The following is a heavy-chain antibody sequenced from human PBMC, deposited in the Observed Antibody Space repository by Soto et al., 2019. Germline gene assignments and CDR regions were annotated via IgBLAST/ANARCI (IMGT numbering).Heavy chain of an antibody. Sequence: SETLSLTCTVSGGSISSSSYYWGWIRQPPGKGLVWIGSIYYSGTTYYNPSLKSRVTMSVDTSKNQFSLKLSSVTAADTAVYYCARHRGYYDILTGYYTELNFDYWGQGTLVTVSS. V-gene: IGHV4-39*01. CDR1: GGSISSSSYY. J-gene: IGHJ4*02. D-gene: IGHD3-9*01. CDR2: IYYSGTT. CDR3: ARHRGYYDILTGYYTELNFDY.